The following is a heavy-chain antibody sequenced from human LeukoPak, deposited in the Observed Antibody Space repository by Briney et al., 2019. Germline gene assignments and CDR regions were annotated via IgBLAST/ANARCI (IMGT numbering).Heavy chain of an antibody. CDR1: GYSFTSYW. Sequence: GESLKISCKGSGYSFTSYWIGWVRQMPGKGLEWMGIIYPGDSDTRYSPSFQGQVTISADKSISTAYLQWSSLKASDTAMYYCARHRVEMATRPHNWFDPGGQGTLVTVSS. CDR2: IYPGDSDT. D-gene: IGHD5-24*01. J-gene: IGHJ5*02. CDR3: ARHRVEMATRPHNWFDP. V-gene: IGHV5-51*01.